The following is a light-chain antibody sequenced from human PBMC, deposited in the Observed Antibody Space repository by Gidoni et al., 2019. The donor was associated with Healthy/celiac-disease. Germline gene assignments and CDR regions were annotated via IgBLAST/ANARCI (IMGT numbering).Light chain of an antibody. V-gene: IGLV3-21*02. J-gene: IGLJ3*02. CDR3: QVWDSSSDLWV. Sequence: SCVLPQPTSVSVGPGQTARLTCGGNNLGSNRLHWYQPKPGQAPVLVVYDASDRPSGIPARFSGSNSGNTATLTISRVEAGDEADYYCQVWDSSSDLWVFGGGTKLTVL. CDR1: NLGSNR. CDR2: DAS.